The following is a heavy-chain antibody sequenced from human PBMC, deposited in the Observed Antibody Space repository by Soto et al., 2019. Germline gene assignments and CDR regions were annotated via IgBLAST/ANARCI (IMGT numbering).Heavy chain of an antibody. CDR3: ARVSRFGGKPNWLDP. J-gene: IGHJ5*02. CDR1: CGSINSLY. D-gene: IGHD3-10*01. Sequence: SETLPLTCTVSCGSINSLYWSWIRQPPGKGLEWIGYIYYSGSTNYNPSLKSRVTISVDTSKNQFSLKLNSVTAADTAVYYCARVSRFGGKPNWLDPWGQGTLVTVSS. CDR2: IYYSGST. V-gene: IGHV4-59*11.